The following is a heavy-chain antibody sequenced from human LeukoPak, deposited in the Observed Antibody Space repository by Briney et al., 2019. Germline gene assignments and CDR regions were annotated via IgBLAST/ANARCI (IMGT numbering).Heavy chain of an antibody. CDR2: IYYSGST. D-gene: IGHD3-16*01. V-gene: IGHV4-30-4*01. CDR1: GGSISSGDYY. Sequence: SETLSLTCTVSGGSISSGDYYWSWIRQPPGKGLEWIGYIYYSGSTYYNPSLKSRVTISVDTSKNQFSLKLSSVTAADTAVYFCARDGAPGGSAYFDYWGQGTLVTVSS. CDR3: ARDGAPGGSAYFDY. J-gene: IGHJ4*02.